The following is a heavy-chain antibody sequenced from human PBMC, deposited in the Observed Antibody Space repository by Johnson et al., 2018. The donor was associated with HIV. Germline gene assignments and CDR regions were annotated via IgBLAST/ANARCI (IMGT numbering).Heavy chain of an antibody. CDR1: GFTFSSYA. J-gene: IGHJ3*02. D-gene: IGHD2-15*01. Sequence: VQLVESGGGLIQPGGSLRLSCAASGFTFSSYAMSWVRQAPGKGLEWVGFIRSKTYGGTTEYAASVKGRFSILRDESKTIAYLQMNSLKTEDTAVYYCTSPRGGLVARDAFDIWGQGTMVTVSS. V-gene: IGHV3-49*04. CDR3: TSPRGGLVARDAFDI. CDR2: IRSKTYGGTT.